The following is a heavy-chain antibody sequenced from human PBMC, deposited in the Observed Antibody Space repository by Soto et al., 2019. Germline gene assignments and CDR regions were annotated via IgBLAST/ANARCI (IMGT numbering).Heavy chain of an antibody. D-gene: IGHD1-26*01. V-gene: IGHV3-23*01. CDR3: ATPRDSASYSAFGV. CDR2: ISGGGSNT. J-gene: IGHJ3*01. CDR1: GFAFSSYA. Sequence: EVQLLESGGGLVQPGGSLRLSCTASGFAFSSYAMTWVRQAPGKGLEWVSAISGGGSNTYYADSVKGRFTISRDKSKNTLYLQMNSLKIEDTAVYYCATPRDSASYSAFGVWGQGTMVTVSS.